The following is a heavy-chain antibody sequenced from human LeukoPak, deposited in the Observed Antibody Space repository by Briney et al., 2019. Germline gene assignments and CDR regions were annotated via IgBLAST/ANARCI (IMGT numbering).Heavy chain of an antibody. CDR3: AREGNYGTFDY. CDR2: IYHSGST. D-gene: IGHD4-4*01. V-gene: IGHV4-30-2*01. CDR1: GGSISSGGYS. Sequence: SQTLSLTCAVSGGSISSGGYSWSWIRQPPGKGLEWIGYIYHSGSTFYNPSLKSRVTISVDWSKNQFSLKLSSVTAADTAVYYCAREGNYGTFDYWGQGTLVTVSS. J-gene: IGHJ4*02.